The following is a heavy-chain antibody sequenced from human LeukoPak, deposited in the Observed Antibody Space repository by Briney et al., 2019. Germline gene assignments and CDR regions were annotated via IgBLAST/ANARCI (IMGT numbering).Heavy chain of an antibody. J-gene: IGHJ4*02. CDR3: ARRGVPALPGTVDY. CDR1: GGSISSSSYY. CDR2: IYYSGST. Sequence: SETLSLTRTVSGGSISSSSYYWGWIRQPPGKGLEGIGSIYYSGSTYYNPSLKSRVTISVDTSKNQFSLKLSSVTAADTAVYYCARRGVPALPGTVDYWGQGTLVTVSS. D-gene: IGHD1-14*01. V-gene: IGHV4-39*01.